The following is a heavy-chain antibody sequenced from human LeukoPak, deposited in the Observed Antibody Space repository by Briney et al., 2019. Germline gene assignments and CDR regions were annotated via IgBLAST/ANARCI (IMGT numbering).Heavy chain of an antibody. Sequence: GGSLRLSCAASGFTVSSNYMSWVRQAPGKGLEWVSVIYSGGSTYYADSVKGRFTISRDNSKNTLYLQMNSLGAEDTAVYYCARHRNEYAFDIWGQGTMVTVSS. CDR3: ARHRNEYAFDI. CDR1: GFTVSSNY. CDR2: IYSGGST. D-gene: IGHD1-1*01. V-gene: IGHV3-53*01. J-gene: IGHJ3*02.